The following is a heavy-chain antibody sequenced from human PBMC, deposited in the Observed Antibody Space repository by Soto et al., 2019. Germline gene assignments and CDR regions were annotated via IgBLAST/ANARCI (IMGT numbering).Heavy chain of an antibody. CDR1: GGSFTGHA. CDR2: IVPFFKGT. V-gene: IGHV1-69*13. J-gene: IGHJ6*02. Sequence: SVKVSCKASGGSFTGHAISWVRQAPGQGLEWMGVIVPFFKGTNYAQKFQGRLTITADDSMTTVYMDLYGLTSDDTAVYYCGGDVTVHYSDRTYSYHAMDVWGQGTTVTAFS. D-gene: IGHD2-21*01. CDR3: GGDVTVHYSDRTYSYHAMDV.